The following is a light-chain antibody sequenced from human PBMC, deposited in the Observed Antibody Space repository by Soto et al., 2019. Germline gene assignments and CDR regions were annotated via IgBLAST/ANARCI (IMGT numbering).Light chain of an antibody. CDR1: SSDVGGYNY. V-gene: IGLV2-14*01. J-gene: IGLJ2*01. CDR3: SSYTRSITVI. Sequence: QAVVTQPASVSGSPGQSITISCTGTSSDVGGYNYVSWYQQHPGKAPKLMIYDVTNRPSGVSNRFSGSKSGNTASLTISGLQAEDEADYYCSSYTRSITVIFGGGTKLTVL. CDR2: DVT.